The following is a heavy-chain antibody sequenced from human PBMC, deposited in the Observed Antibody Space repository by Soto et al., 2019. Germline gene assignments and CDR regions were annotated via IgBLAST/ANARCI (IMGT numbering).Heavy chain of an antibody. CDR1: GYTFTNYD. V-gene: IGHV1-8*01. CDR3: ARVWGTIDY. CDR2: MNPNSGNT. J-gene: IGHJ4*02. Sequence: QVQLVQSGAEVKKPGASVKVSFKTSGYTFTNYDINWVRQATGQGLEWMGWMNPNSGNTGSTQKFQGRITMTRDTSIGTAYMELTSRRSEDTAVYYCARVWGTIDYWGQGTLVTVSS. D-gene: IGHD3-16*01.